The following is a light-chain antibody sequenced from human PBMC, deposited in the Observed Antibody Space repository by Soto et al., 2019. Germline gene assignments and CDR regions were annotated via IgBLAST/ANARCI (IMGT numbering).Light chain of an antibody. CDR2: LTS. CDR3: QQYYTTPLT. CDR1: QSILYSSNNKNY. Sequence: DIVMTQSPDSLAVSLGERATINCKSSQSILYSSNNKNYLAWYQQKPGQPPKLLIYLTSTRESGVPVRFTGSGSGTDFTLTISSLQAEDVAVYYCQQYYTTPLTFCGGTKVEIK. J-gene: IGKJ4*01. V-gene: IGKV4-1*01.